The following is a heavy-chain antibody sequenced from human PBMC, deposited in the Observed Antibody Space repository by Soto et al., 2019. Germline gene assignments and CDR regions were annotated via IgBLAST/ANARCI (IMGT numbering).Heavy chain of an antibody. CDR3: AKDLGGYSGYAFDY. J-gene: IGHJ4*02. D-gene: IGHD5-12*01. V-gene: IGHV1-3*01. Sequence: GASVKVSCKASGYTFTSYAMHWVRQAPGQRLEWMGWINAGNGNTKYSQKFQGRVTITRDTSASTAYMELNSLRAEDTAVYYCAKDLGGYSGYAFDYWGQGTLVTVSS. CDR2: INAGNGNT. CDR1: GYTFTSYA.